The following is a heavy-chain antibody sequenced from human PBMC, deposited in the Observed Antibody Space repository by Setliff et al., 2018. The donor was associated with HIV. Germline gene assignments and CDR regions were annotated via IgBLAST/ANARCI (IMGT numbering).Heavy chain of an antibody. CDR1: GYTFSTYP. J-gene: IGHJ6*02. CDR3: ARVPGITIFGVVSPGSYYYYGMDV. Sequence: ASVKVSCKTTGYTFSTYPMHWVRQAPGQRLEWMGWINTGNDNTRYSQKFQGRVTITRDTSASTAYMELSSLTSEDAAVYYCARVPGITIFGVVSPGSYYYYGMDVWGQGTTVTVSS. D-gene: IGHD3-3*01. V-gene: IGHV1-3*04. CDR2: INTGNDNT.